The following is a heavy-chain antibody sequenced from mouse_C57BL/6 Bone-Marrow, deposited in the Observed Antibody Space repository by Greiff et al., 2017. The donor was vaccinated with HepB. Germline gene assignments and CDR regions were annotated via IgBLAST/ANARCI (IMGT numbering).Heavy chain of an antibody. J-gene: IGHJ2*01. CDR1: GYTLTSYW. D-gene: IGHD1-1*01. Sequence: VQLQQPGAELVKPGASVKLSCKASGYTLTSYWMQWVKQRPGQGLEWIGEIDPSDSYTNYNQKFKGKATLTVDTSSSTAYMQLSSLTSEDSAVYYCAREDSFITTVVATDYFDYWGQGTTLTVSS. CDR2: IDPSDSYT. CDR3: AREDSFITTVVATDYFDY. V-gene: IGHV1-50*01.